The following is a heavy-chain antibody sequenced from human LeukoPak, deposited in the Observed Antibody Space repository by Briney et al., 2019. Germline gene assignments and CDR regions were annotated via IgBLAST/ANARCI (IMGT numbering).Heavy chain of an antibody. Sequence: GGSLRLSCAASGFTFSSYGMHWVRQAPGKGLEWVAFIRYDGSNKYYADSVKGRFIISRDNSKNTLYLQMDSLRAEDTAVYYCAKDKGYAFDYWGQGTLVTVSS. V-gene: IGHV3-30*02. CDR2: IRYDGSNK. CDR1: GFTFSSYG. CDR3: AKDKGYAFDY. J-gene: IGHJ4*02. D-gene: IGHD1-1*01.